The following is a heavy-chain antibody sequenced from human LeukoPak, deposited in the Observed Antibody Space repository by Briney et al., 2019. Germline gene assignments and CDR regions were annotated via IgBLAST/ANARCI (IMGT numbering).Heavy chain of an antibody. J-gene: IGHJ4*02. Sequence: SVKVSCKASGGTFSSYAISWVRQAPGQGLEWMGRIIPILGIANYAQKFQGRVTITADKSTSTAYMELNSLKTEDTAVYYCTAGSNGKGEDSWGQGTLVTVSS. D-gene: IGHD4-17*01. CDR3: TAGSNGKGEDS. V-gene: IGHV1-69*04. CDR1: GGTFSSYA. CDR2: IIPILGIA.